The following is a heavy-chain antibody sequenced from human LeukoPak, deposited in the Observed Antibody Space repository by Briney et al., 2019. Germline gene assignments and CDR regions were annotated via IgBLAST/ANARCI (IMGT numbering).Heavy chain of an antibody. Sequence: SETLSLTCTVSGGSISSSSYYWGWIRQPPGKGLEWIGSIYFSGSTYYNPSLKSRVTISADTSKNQFSLKLSSVTAADTAVYYCARLRVVTRFDYWGQGTLVTVSS. CDR1: GGSISSSSYY. J-gene: IGHJ4*02. V-gene: IGHV4-39*01. CDR2: IYFSGST. D-gene: IGHD3-3*01. CDR3: ARLRVVTRFDY.